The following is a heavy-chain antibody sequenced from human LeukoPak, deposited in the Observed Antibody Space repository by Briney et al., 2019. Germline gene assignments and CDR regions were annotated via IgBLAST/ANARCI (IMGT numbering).Heavy chain of an antibody. CDR3: ARKRKYYYDSSGWSDY. CDR2: ISAYNGNT. D-gene: IGHD3-22*01. CDR1: GYIFTSYG. V-gene: IGHV1-18*04. J-gene: IGHJ4*02. Sequence: ASVKVSCKASGYIFTSYGISWVRQAPGQGLEWMGWISAYNGNTNYAQKLQGRVTMTTDTSTSTAYMELSSLRSEDTAVYYCARKRKYYYDSSGWSDYWGQGTLVTVSS.